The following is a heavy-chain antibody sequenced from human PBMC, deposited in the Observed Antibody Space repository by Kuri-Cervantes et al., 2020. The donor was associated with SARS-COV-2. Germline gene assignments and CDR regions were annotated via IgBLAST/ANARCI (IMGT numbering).Heavy chain of an antibody. CDR1: GYTFTGYY. Sequence: ASVKVSCKASGYTFTGYYMHWVRQAPGQGLEWMGWINPNSGGTNYVQKFQGWVTMTRDTSISTAYMELSRLRSDDTAVYYCARGVTPNYGMDVWGQGTTVTVSS. CDR2: INPNSGGT. V-gene: IGHV1-2*04. J-gene: IGHJ6*02. CDR3: ARGVTPNYGMDV. D-gene: IGHD2-21*02.